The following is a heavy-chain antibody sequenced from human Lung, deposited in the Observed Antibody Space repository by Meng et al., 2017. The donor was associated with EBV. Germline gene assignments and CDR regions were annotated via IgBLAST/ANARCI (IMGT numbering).Heavy chain of an antibody. J-gene: IGHJ5*02. D-gene: IGHD6-6*01. CDR2: IYYSGST. CDR3: ARVVAGRYNWFDP. Sequence: QGQLQEPGPRLVEPSQTLSLICTVSGASISSAYNYWTWIRQRPGRGLEWIGYIYYSGSTYYNPSLKSLVTISVDTSKNQFSLKLSSVTAADTAVYYCARVVAGRYNWFDPWGQGTLVTVSS. CDR1: GASISSAYNY. V-gene: IGHV4-31*01.